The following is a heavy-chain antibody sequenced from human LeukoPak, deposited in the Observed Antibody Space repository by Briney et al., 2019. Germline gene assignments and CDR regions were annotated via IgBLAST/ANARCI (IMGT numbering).Heavy chain of an antibody. Sequence: PSETLSLTCAVYGGSFSGYYWSWIRQPPGKGLEWIGEINHSGSTNYSPSLKSRVTISVDTSKNQFSLKLSSVTAADTAVYYCARGHYVVVPAGDLYYYYYMDVWGKGTTVTVSS. D-gene: IGHD2-2*01. V-gene: IGHV4-34*01. CDR2: INHSGST. CDR1: GGSFSGYY. CDR3: ARGHYVVVPAGDLYYYYYMDV. J-gene: IGHJ6*03.